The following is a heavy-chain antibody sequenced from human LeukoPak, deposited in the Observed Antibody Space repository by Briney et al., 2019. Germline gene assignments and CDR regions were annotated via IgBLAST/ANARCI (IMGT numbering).Heavy chain of an antibody. Sequence: SETLSLTCTVSGYSISSGYYWGWIRQPPGKGLEWIGSIYHSGRTFYNPSLKSRVTISVDTSKNQFSLNLRSVTAADTAVYYCARGRPPTSYNDNSAYPFDFWGQGALVTVSS. CDR3: ARGRPPTSYNDNSAYPFDF. CDR1: GYSISSGYY. V-gene: IGHV4-38-2*02. CDR2: IYHSGRT. J-gene: IGHJ4*02. D-gene: IGHD3-22*01.